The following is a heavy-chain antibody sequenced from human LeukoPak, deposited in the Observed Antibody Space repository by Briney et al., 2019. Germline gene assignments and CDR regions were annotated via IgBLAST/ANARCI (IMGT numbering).Heavy chain of an antibody. CDR3: ASSVDSYGYDY. V-gene: IGHV4-59*01. CDR2: IYYSGST. D-gene: IGHD5-18*01. Sequence: SETLSLTCTVSGGSISSYYWSWIRQPPGKGREWIGYIYYSGSTNYNPSLKSRVTISVDTSKNQFSLKLSSVPAADTAVYYCASSVDSYGYDYWGQGTLVTVSS. CDR1: GGSISSYY. J-gene: IGHJ4*02.